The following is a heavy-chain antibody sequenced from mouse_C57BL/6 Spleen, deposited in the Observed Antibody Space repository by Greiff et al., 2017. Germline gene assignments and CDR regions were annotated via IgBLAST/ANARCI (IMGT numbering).Heavy chain of an antibody. D-gene: IGHD4-1*01. CDR1: GFTFSDYG. J-gene: IGHJ4*01. V-gene: IGHV5-17*01. CDR3: ARANWEYYYAMDY. CDR2: ISSGSSTI. Sequence: EVKVVESGGGLVKPGGSLKLSCAASGFTFSDYGMHWVRQAPEKGLEWVAYISSGSSTIYYADTVKGRFTISRDNAKNTLFLQMTSLRSEDTAMYYCARANWEYYYAMDYWGQGTSVTVSS.